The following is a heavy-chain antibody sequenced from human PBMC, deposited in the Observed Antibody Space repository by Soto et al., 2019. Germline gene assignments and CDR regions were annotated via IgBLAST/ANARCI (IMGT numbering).Heavy chain of an antibody. J-gene: IGHJ6*02. CDR3: ATGGSSSPYGMDV. CDR2: MFYRGSI. D-gene: IGHD6-6*01. V-gene: IGHV4-59*01. Sequence: SETLSLTCTVSGVSISSYYWSWIRQPPGKGLEWIGYMFYRGSINYNPSLTSRVTISVDTSKSQFSLKMTSVTAADTAVYYCATGGSSSPYGMDVWGQGTTVTVSS. CDR1: GVSISSYY.